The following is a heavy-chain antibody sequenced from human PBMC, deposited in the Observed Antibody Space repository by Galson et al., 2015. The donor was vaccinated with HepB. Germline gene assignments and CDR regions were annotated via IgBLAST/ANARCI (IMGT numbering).Heavy chain of an antibody. J-gene: IGHJ4*02. D-gene: IGHD1-26*01. V-gene: IGHV1-2*06. CDR2: FNPNSGGI. Sequence: SVKVSCKASGYTFTGYYMHWLRQAPGQGLEWMGRFNPNSGGINYAQKFQGRVTMTRDTSISTTYMELSRLRSDDTAVYYCARESYNGNYYDYFDYWGQGTLVTVSS. CDR3: ARESYNGNYYDYFDY. CDR1: GYTFTGYY.